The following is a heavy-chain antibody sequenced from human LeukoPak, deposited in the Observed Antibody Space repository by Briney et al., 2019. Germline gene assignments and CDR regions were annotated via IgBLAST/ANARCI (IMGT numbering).Heavy chain of an antibody. Sequence: GGSLRLSCAASGFTFSSYDMTWVRQTPGRGLNGVSSIRPSGANTYYGDSVKGRFTISRDNSKNTVYLQMNNMRVDDTAVYYCARVAGWHWFDPWGQGTLVTVSS. CDR2: IRPSGANT. CDR3: ARVAGWHWFDP. J-gene: IGHJ5*02. V-gene: IGHV3-23*01. CDR1: GFTFSSYD. D-gene: IGHD6-19*01.